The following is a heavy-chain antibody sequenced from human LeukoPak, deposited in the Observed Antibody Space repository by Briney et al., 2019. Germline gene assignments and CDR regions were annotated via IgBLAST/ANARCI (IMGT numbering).Heavy chain of an antibody. Sequence: GGSLRLSCVASGLTFSRYGINWVRQAPGKGLEWVSYTTSSSRTTHYVDSVKGRFTISRDNAKNSLYLQMNSLRDEDTAVYYCARRVTSVDAFDIWGQGTMVTVSS. CDR1: GLTFSRYG. J-gene: IGHJ3*02. V-gene: IGHV3-48*02. CDR2: TTSSSRTT. CDR3: ARRVTSVDAFDI. D-gene: IGHD2-21*02.